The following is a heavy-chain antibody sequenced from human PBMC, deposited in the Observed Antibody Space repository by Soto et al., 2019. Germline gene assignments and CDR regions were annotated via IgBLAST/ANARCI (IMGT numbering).Heavy chain of an antibody. CDR1: GGSISSCGDY. CDR3: ARDSGSWGVDY. Sequence: QVQLQESGPGQVKPSQPLSLTCTVSGGSISSCGDYWSWIRQHPGQGREWIGYIYYSGSTYYNPSLKSRVTISVDTSKNQFSLKLRSVTDADPAVYYCARDSGSWGVDYWGQGTLVPVSS. D-gene: IGHD1-26*01. J-gene: IGHJ4*02. V-gene: IGHV4-31*03. CDR2: IYYSGST.